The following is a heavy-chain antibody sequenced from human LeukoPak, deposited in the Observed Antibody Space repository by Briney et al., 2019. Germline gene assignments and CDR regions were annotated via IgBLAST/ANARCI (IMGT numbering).Heavy chain of an antibody. CDR1: GFSFSTYW. V-gene: IGHV3-74*03. CDR2: INDDGTES. J-gene: IGHJ4*02. CDR3: ARVGYNWNDVYFFDY. Sequence: GGSLRPSCATSGFSFSTYWMHWVRQAPGKGLVWVSRINDDGTESSYADSVKGRFTISRDNAKNTLYLQMNSLGAEDTAVYYCARVGYNWNDVYFFDYWGQGTLVTVPS. D-gene: IGHD1-1*01.